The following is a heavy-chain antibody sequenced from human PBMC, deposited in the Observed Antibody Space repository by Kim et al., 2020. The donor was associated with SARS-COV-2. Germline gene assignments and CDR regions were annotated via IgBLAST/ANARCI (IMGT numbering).Heavy chain of an antibody. D-gene: IGHD3-22*01. V-gene: IGHV1-18*01. CDR1: GYTFTSYG. CDR2: ISTYNGNT. J-gene: IGHJ4*02. CDR3: ARVYYYDSSGYYYYFDY. Sequence: ASVKVSCKASGYTFTSYGISWVRQAPGQGLEWMGWISTYNGNTNYAQNLQGRVAMTTDTSTSTAYMEVRSLRSGDTAVYYCARVYYYDSSGYYYYFDYWGQGTLVTVSS.